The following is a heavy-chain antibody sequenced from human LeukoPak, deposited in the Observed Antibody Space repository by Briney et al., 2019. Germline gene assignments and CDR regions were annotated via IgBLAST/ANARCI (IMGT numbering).Heavy chain of an antibody. V-gene: IGHV3-23*01. CDR3: AKCGGYYYDSSGWY. Sequence: GGSLRLSCAASGITFSSYAMSWVRQAPGKGLEWVSAISGSGGSTYYADSVKGRFTISRDNSKNTLYLQMNSLRAEDTAVYYCAKCGGYYYDSSGWYWGQGTLVTVSS. CDR2: ISGSGGST. J-gene: IGHJ4*02. CDR1: GITFSSYA. D-gene: IGHD3-22*01.